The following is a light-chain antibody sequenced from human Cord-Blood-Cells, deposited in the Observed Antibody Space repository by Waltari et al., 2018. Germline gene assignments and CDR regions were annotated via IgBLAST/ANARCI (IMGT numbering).Light chain of an antibody. Sequence: QSALTQPASVSGSPGQSITISCTGTSSDVGGYNYVSWYQQHPGKAPKLMIYDVSKRPSGVSNLFSGSKSGNTASLTISGLQAEDEADYYCSSYTSSSTHNYVFGTGTKVTVL. CDR2: DVS. V-gene: IGLV2-14*01. CDR1: SSDVGGYNY. J-gene: IGLJ1*01. CDR3: SSYTSSSTHNYV.